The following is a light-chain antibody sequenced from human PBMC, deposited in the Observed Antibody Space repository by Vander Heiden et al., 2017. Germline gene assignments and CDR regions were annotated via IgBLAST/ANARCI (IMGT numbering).Light chain of an antibody. CDR1: SSDVGSYNL. J-gene: IGLJ3*02. V-gene: IGLV2-23*02. CDR3: CSYAGSSTLWV. CDR2: EVS. Sequence: QSALPQPASVSGSRGQSIPIPCTGTSSDVGSYNLVSWYQQHPGKAPKLMIYEVSKRPSGVSNRFSGSKSGNTASLTISGRQAEDEADYYCCSYAGSSTLWVFGGGTKLTVL.